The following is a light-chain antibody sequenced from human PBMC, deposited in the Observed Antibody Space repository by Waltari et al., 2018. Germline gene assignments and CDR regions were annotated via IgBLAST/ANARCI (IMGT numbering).Light chain of an antibody. V-gene: IGLV1-47*01. CDR2: RNT. Sequence: QSVLTQPPSASGTPGQRVTISCSGSSSNIGTNAVCWYQQLPGTAPKLLLYRNTQRALGVPDRFSGSKSGTSASLAISGLRSEDEADYYCSTWDDSLSGYVVFGGGTKLTVL. J-gene: IGLJ2*01. CDR1: SSNIGTNA. CDR3: STWDDSLSGYVV.